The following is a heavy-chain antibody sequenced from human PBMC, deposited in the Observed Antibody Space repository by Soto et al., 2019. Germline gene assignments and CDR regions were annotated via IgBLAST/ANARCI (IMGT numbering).Heavy chain of an antibody. Sequence: ASVKVSCKASGYTFTGYYMHWVRQAPGQGLEWMGWINPNSGGTNYAQKFQGRVTMTRDTSISTAYMELSRLRSDDTAVYYCARGQQGRFTWFDPWGQGTLVTVSS. CDR1: GYTFTGYY. CDR3: ARGQQGRFTWFDP. D-gene: IGHD6-13*01. CDR2: INPNSGGT. V-gene: IGHV1-2*02. J-gene: IGHJ5*02.